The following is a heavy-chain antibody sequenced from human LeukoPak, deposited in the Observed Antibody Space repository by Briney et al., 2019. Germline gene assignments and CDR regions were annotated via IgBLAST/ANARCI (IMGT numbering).Heavy chain of an antibody. Sequence: PGGSLRLSCAASGFTFSSYAMSWVRQAPGKGLEWVSAISGSGGSTYYADSVKGRFTISRDNSKNTLYLQMNSLRAEDTAVYYCAKDLLRGKQWPVTVSWGQGTLVTVSS. CDR3: AKDLLRGKQWPVTVS. CDR1: GFTFSSYA. CDR2: ISGSGGST. D-gene: IGHD6-19*01. J-gene: IGHJ1*01. V-gene: IGHV3-23*01.